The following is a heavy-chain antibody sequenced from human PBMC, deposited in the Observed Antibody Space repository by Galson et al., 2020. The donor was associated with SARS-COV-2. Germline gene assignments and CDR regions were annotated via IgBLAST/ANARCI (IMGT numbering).Heavy chain of an antibody. CDR1: GGSVSSGSYF. CDR2: IYSSGGT. CDR3: ARGSVFGVIVIYY. J-gene: IGHJ4*02. Sequence: SQTLSLTCTVSGGSVSSGSYFWSWIRQPPGKGLEYIGYIYSSGGTNYNPSLKSRVTMSVDTPKNQVSLKLNSVTAADTAVYYCARGSVFGVIVIYYWGQGTLVTVSS. V-gene: IGHV4-61*01. D-gene: IGHD3-3*01.